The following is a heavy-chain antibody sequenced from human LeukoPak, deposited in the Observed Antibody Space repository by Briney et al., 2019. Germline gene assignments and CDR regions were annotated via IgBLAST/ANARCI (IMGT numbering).Heavy chain of an antibody. J-gene: IGHJ4*02. V-gene: IGHV4-34*01. CDR1: GGSFSGYY. D-gene: IGHD6-6*01. CDR3: ARDKSSSSFDY. CDR2: INHSGST. Sequence: KPSETLSLTCAVYGGSFSGYYWSWIRQPPGKGLEWIGEINHSGSTNYNPSLESRVTISVDTSKNQFSLKLSSVTAADTAVYYCARDKSSSSFDYWGQGTLVTVSS.